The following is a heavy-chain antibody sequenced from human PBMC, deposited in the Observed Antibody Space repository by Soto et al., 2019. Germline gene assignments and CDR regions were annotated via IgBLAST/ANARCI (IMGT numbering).Heavy chain of an antibody. J-gene: IGHJ4*02. CDR1: DFTFSIYG. Sequence: GGSLRLSCAASDFTFSIYGMHWVRQAPGKGLEWVAVISNDGTNQYYADSVKGRFTISRDNSKNTLYLQMNSLRAEDMAVYYGAKDGASGYCSSTSCYPPDFWGQGTLVTVSS. V-gene: IGHV3-30*18. D-gene: IGHD2-2*03. CDR3: AKDGASGYCSSTSCYPPDF. CDR2: ISNDGTNQ.